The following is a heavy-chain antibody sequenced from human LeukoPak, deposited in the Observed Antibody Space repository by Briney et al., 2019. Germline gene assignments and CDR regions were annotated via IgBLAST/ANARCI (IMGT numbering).Heavy chain of an antibody. D-gene: IGHD3-16*01. CDR1: GGTFSSYA. J-gene: IGHJ4*02. CDR2: IIPILGIA. V-gene: IGHV1-69*04. CDR3: ARALYDWASDY. Sequence: GASVKVSCKASGGTFSSYAISWVRQAPGQGLEWMGRIIPILGIANYAQKFQGRVTITADKSTSTAYMELSSLRSEDTAVYYCARALYDWASDYWGQGTLVTVSS.